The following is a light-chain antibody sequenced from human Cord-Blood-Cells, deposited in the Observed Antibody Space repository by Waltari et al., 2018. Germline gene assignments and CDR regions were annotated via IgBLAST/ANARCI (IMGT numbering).Light chain of an antibody. J-gene: IGKJ5*01. V-gene: IGKV3-11*01. CDR2: AAS. CDR1: QSVSSY. Sequence: EIVLTQSPATLSLSPGERATLPCRASQSVSSYLAWYQQKPGQAPRLLIYAASNRATGIPARFSGSGSGTDFTLTISSLEPEDFAVYDCQQRSNWITFGQGTRLEIK. CDR3: QQRSNWIT.